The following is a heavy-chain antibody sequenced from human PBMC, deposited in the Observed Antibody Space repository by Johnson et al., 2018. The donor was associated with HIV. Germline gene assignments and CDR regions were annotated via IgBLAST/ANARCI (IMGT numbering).Heavy chain of an antibody. J-gene: IGHJ3*01. CDR1: GFTFSDYY. V-gene: IGHV3-11*04. CDR2: ISSGGTTI. D-gene: IGHD1-26*01. CDR3: VSLGGLGGFDV. Sequence: QVHLVESGGGLVKPGGSLRLSCVTSGFTFSDYYMTWIRQAPGKGLEWLSYISSGGTTIYYSDSVKGRFTISRDNSKNTLYLQMNSLTPEDTAVYYCVSLGGLGGFDVWGQGTMVTVSS.